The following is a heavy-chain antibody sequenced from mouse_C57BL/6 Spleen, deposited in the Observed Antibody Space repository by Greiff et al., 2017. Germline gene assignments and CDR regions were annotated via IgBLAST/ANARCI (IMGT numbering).Heavy chain of an antibody. CDR1: GYSFTGYY. V-gene: IGHV1-42*01. J-gene: IGHJ2*01. Sequence: EVQLQQSGPELVKPGASVKISCKASGYSFTGYYMNWVKQSPEKSLEWIGEINPSTGGTTYNQKFKAKATLTVDKSSSTAYMQLKGLTSEDSAVYYCARVNGVYFDYWGQGTTLTVSS. CDR2: INPSTGGT. CDR3: ARVNGVYFDY.